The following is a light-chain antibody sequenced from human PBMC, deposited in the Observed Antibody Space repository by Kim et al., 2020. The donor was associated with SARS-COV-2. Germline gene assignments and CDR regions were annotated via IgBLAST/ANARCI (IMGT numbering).Light chain of an antibody. J-gene: IGLJ1*01. Sequence: QPVLTQSPSASASLGASVTLTCTLSSDYSNYHVDWYQQRPGKGPRFVMRVGTGGIVGSKGDGIPDRFSVLGSGQNRYLTIENIQEEDESDYHCGADHDTGGSFVYVFGAGTKVTVL. CDR1: SDYSNYH. CDR2: VGTGGIVG. CDR3: GADHDTGGSFVYV. V-gene: IGLV9-49*03.